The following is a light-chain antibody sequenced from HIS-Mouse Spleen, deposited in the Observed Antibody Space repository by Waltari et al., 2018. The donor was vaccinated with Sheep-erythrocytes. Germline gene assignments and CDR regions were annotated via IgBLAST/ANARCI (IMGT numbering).Light chain of an antibody. CDR3: MQALQTPFT. CDR2: LGS. CDR1: QSRLHSNGYNY. Sequence: DIVMTQSPLSLPVTPGDPASISCRSSQSRLHSNGYNYLDWYLQKPGQSPQLLIYLGSNRASGVPDRFSGSGSGTDFTLKISRVEAEDVGVYYCMQALQTPFTFGPGTKVDIK. V-gene: IGKV2-28*01. J-gene: IGKJ3*01.